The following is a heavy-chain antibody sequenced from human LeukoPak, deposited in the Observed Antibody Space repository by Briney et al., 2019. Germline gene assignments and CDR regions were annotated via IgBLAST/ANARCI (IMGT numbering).Heavy chain of an antibody. Sequence: ASVKVSCKASGGTFGSYAISWVRQAPGQGLEWMGWISANNGHTNYAQKLQGRVTMTTDTSTNTAYMELRSLRSDDTAVYYCARDLGPYDSSGYYYDVFDIWGQGTMVTVSS. CDR1: GGTFGSYA. CDR2: ISANNGHT. J-gene: IGHJ3*02. D-gene: IGHD3-22*01. CDR3: ARDLGPYDSSGYYYDVFDI. V-gene: IGHV1-18*01.